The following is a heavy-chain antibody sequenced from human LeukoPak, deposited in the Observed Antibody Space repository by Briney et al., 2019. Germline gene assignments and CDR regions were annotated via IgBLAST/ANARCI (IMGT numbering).Heavy chain of an antibody. CDR2: IRGSGGST. Sequence: GGSLRLSCAASGFTFSSYAMSWVRQAPGKGLEWVSRIRGSGGSTYYADSVKGRLTISRDNSKNTLYLQMNSLRAEDTAIYYCAKDIRYFDSWGQGTLVTVSS. J-gene: IGHJ4*02. D-gene: IGHD3-9*01. V-gene: IGHV3-23*01. CDR1: GFTFSSYA. CDR3: AKDIRYFDS.